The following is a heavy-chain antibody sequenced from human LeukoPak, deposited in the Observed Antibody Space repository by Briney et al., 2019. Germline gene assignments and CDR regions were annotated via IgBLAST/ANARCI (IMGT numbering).Heavy chain of an antibody. CDR3: ASVDHYSGYDYGFL. J-gene: IGHJ4*02. D-gene: IGHD5-12*01. CDR1: VGTFSSYA. Sequence: GASVKVSCKASVGTFSSYAISWVRQAPGQGLEWMGGIIPIFGTANYAQKFQGRVTMTRDTSTSTVYMGLSSLRSEDTAVYYCASVDHYSGYDYGFLWGQGTLVTVSS. CDR2: IIPIFGTA. V-gene: IGHV1-69*05.